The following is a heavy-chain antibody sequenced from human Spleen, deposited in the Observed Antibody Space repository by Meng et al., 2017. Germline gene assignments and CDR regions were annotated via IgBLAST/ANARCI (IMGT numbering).Heavy chain of an antibody. CDR2: INHSGST. D-gene: IGHD6-13*01. Sequence: VDVQQGAPGLFKVSETLSLTCVVSCGSFSDYYWSWIRQPPGKGLEWIGEINHSGSTNYNPSLKSRVTISVDTSKNQFSLKLSSVTAADTAVYYCARGPGIAAAGKPFDYWGQGTLVTVSS. CDR3: ARGPGIAAAGKPFDY. J-gene: IGHJ4*02. V-gene: IGHV4-34*01. CDR1: CGSFSDYY.